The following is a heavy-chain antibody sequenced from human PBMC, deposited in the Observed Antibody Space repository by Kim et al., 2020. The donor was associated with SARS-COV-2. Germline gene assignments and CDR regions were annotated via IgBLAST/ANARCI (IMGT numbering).Heavy chain of an antibody. D-gene: IGHD3-22*01. CDR2: TNGDGSTT. CDR1: GFTFRTYW. J-gene: IGHJ4*02. Sequence: GGSLRLSCAASGFTFRTYWMHWVRQAPGKGLVWVSRTNGDGSTTNYADSVKGRFTISRDNAKNTLYLQLNSLRAEDTGIYYCARRYYDSRGYYYFDSWGQGTLVTVSS. V-gene: IGHV3-74*01. CDR3: ARRYYDSRGYYYFDS.